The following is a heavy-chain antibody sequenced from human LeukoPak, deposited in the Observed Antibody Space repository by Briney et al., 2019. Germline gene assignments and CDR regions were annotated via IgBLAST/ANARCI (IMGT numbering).Heavy chain of an antibody. J-gene: IGHJ3*02. V-gene: IGHV3-23*01. CDR1: GFTSSSYA. CDR3: AKGGTSLHDAFDI. Sequence: GGSLRLSCAASGFTSSSYAMSWVRQAPGKGLEWVSAISASGGSAYYADSVKGRFTISRDNSKNTLYLQMNSLRAEDTAVYYCAKGGTSLHDAFDIWGQGTMVTVSS. CDR2: ISASGGSA. D-gene: IGHD1-1*01.